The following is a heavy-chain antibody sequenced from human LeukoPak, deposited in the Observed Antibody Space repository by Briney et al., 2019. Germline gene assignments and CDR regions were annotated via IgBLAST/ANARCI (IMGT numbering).Heavy chain of an antibody. CDR3: ARAAAGTGGFDY. CDR1: GGSISSYY. J-gene: IGHJ4*02. Sequence: SETLSLACTVSGGSISSYYWSWIRQPPGKGLEWIGYIYYSGSTNYNPSLKSRVTISVDTSKNQFSLKLSSVTAADTAVYYCARAAAGTGGFDYWGQGTLVTVSS. D-gene: IGHD6-13*01. V-gene: IGHV4-59*01. CDR2: IYYSGST.